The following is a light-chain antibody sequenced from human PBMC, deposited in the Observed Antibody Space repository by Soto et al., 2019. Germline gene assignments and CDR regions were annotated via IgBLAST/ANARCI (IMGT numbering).Light chain of an antibody. CDR1: QSISSW. Sequence: DIQMTQSPSTLSASVGDRVTITCRASQSISSWLAWYQQKPGKAPKLLIYDASSLESGVPSRFSGSGSGTEFTLTISSLQPDYFATSYCQQYNSYSLYTFGQGTKLEIK. CDR3: QQYNSYSLYT. V-gene: IGKV1-5*01. CDR2: DAS. J-gene: IGKJ2*01.